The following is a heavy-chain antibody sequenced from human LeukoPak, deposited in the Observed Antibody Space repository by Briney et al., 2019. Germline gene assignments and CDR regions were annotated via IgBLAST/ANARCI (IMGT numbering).Heavy chain of an antibody. Sequence: PGGSLRLSCAASGFTLSSYSMNWVRQAPGKGLEWVAVISYDGSNKYYADSVKGRFTISRDNSKNTLYLQMNSLRAEDTAVYYCRTMVRGVVFDYWGQGTLVTVSS. D-gene: IGHD3-10*01. CDR3: RTMVRGVVFDY. CDR2: ISYDGSNK. J-gene: IGHJ4*02. V-gene: IGHV3-30*03. CDR1: GFTLSSYS.